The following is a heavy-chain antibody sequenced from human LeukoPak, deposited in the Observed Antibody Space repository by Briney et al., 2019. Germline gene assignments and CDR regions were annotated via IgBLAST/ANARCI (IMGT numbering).Heavy chain of an antibody. Sequence: SETLSLTCTVSGGSISSSSYYWGWIRQPPGKGLEWTGSIYYSGSTYYNPSLKSRVTISVDTSKNQFSLKLSSVTAADTAVFYCARLEWELRWFDPWGQGTLVTVSS. D-gene: IGHD1-26*01. J-gene: IGHJ5*02. CDR2: IYYSGST. CDR3: ARLEWELRWFDP. CDR1: GGSISSSSYY. V-gene: IGHV4-39*01.